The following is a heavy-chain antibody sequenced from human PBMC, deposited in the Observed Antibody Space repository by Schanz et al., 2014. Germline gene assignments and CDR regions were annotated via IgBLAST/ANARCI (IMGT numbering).Heavy chain of an antibody. J-gene: IGHJ4*02. CDR2: IIPVLNIA. V-gene: IGHV1-69*09. Sequence: QVQLVQSGAEVKKPGSSVTVSCKLSGGTFSSYTISWMRQAPGQGLEWMGKIIPVLNIATYAQRFQGRVSITADTSTNTAYMELSSLTSEDTAVHYCARGRGFYDYWGQGTLVTVSS. CDR1: GGTFSSYT. CDR3: ARGRGFYDY. D-gene: IGHD3-10*01.